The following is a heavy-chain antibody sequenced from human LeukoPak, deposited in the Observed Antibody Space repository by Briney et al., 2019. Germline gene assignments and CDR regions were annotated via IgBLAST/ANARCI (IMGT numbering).Heavy chain of an antibody. CDR2: IIPIFGTA. CDR3: ARDLETRGGFDP. J-gene: IGHJ5*02. D-gene: IGHD3-3*01. CDR1: GGTFSSYA. V-gene: IGHV1-69*13. Sequence: RASVKVSCKASGGTFSSYAISWVRQAPGQGLEWMGGIIPIFGTANYAQKFQGRVTITADESTSTAYMELSSLRAEDTAVYYCARDLETRGGFDPWGQGTLVTVSS.